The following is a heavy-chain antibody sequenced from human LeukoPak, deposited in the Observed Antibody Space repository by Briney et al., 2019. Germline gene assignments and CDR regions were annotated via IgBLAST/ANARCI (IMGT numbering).Heavy chain of an antibody. CDR1: GFTFSHYS. D-gene: IGHD1-26*01. CDR3: ARDPGRSPEY. V-gene: IGHV3-64*01. J-gene: IGHJ4*02. CDR2: INSNGDDT. Sequence: HPGGSLRLSCAASGFTFSHYSMHWVRQAPGKGLEYVSAINSNGDDTYYANSVKGRFTISRDNSKSTLYLQMGSLRAEDMAVYYCARDPGRSPEYWGQGTLVTVSS.